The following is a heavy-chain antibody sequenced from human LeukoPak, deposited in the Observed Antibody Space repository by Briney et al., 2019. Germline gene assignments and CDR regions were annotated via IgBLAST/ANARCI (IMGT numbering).Heavy chain of an antibody. J-gene: IGHJ4*02. D-gene: IGHD2-21*01. V-gene: IGHV3-74*01. CDR3: AKIYGGGDCFDY. Sequence: GGSLRLSCAASGFTFGSPWMHWVRQAPGKGLVWVSRINSDGSATAYADSVKGRFTISRDNSKNTLYLQMNSLRAEDTAVYYCAKIYGGGDCFDYWGQGTLVTVSS. CDR1: GFTFGSPW. CDR2: INSDGSAT.